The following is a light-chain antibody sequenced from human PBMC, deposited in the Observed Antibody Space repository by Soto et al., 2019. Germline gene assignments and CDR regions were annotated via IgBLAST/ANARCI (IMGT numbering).Light chain of an antibody. CDR3: SSYTSSNTLYV. V-gene: IGLV2-14*01. CDR1: SSDVGGYNY. CDR2: DVN. Sequence: QSVLTQPASVSGSPGQSITISCTGTSSDVGGYNYVSWYQQHPGKAPKLMIYDVNNRPSGVSDRFSGSKSGNTASLTISGLQAEDEADYFCSSYTSSNTLYVLGAGIKLTVL. J-gene: IGLJ1*01.